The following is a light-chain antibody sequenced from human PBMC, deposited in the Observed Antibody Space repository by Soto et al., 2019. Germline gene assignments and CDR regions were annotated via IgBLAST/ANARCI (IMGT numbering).Light chain of an antibody. J-gene: IGLJ3*02. CDR2: GNN. CDR3: QSYDSSLSGWV. V-gene: IGLV1-40*01. Sequence: QAVVTQPPSVSGAQGQKVTISCTRSSSNIGAAYDVHWYQHLPGTAPKLLIYGNNNRPSGVPDRFSGSKSGTSASLAITGLQAEDEADYYCQSYDSSLSGWVFGGGTNLTVL. CDR1: SSNIGAAYD.